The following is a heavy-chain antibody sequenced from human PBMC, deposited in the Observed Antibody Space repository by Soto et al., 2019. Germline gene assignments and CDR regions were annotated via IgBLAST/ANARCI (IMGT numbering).Heavy chain of an antibody. V-gene: IGHV3-30*18. D-gene: IGHD3-22*01. CDR2: ISYDGSNK. CDR3: AKGSYYDSSGYYLFDY. J-gene: IGHJ4*02. Sequence: GGSLRLSCAASGFTFSSYGMHWVRQAPGKGLEWVAVISYDGSNKYYADSVKGRFTISRDNSKNTLYLQMNSLGAEDTAVYYCAKGSYYDSSGYYLFDYWGQGTLVTVSS. CDR1: GFTFSSYG.